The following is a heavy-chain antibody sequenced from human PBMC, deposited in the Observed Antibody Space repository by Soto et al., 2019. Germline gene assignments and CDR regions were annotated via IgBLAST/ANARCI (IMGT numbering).Heavy chain of an antibody. CDR2: IYYSGST. J-gene: IGHJ5*02. CDR3: VRDRADGYCSSTSCYKGGFDP. D-gene: IGHD2-2*02. V-gene: IGHV4-30-4*01. CDR1: GGSISSGDYY. Sequence: SETLSLTCTVSGGSISSGDYYWSWIRQPPGKGLEWIGYIYYSGSTYYNPSLKSRVTISVDTSKNQFSLKLSSVTAADTAVYYCVRDRADGYCSSTSCYKGGFDPWGQGTLVTVSS.